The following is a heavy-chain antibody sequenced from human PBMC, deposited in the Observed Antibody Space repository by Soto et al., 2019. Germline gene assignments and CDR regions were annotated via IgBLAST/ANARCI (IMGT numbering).Heavy chain of an antibody. D-gene: IGHD5-18*01. CDR1: GGTFSSYA. Sequence: SVKVSCKASGGTFSSYAISWVRQAPGQGLEWMGGIIPIFGTANYAQKFQGRVTITADESTSTAYMELSSLRSEDTAVYYCARDRPVDTVSYYGIAVRGQGTTVTVSS. CDR3: ARDRPVDTVSYYGIAV. CDR2: IIPIFGTA. V-gene: IGHV1-69*13. J-gene: IGHJ6*02.